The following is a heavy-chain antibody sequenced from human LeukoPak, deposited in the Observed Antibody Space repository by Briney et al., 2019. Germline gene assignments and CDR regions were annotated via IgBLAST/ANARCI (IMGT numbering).Heavy chain of an antibody. CDR3: ARARRWNAAVEGWWFDP. Sequence: TSETLSLTCTVSGGSISNYYWSWIRQSPVKGLEWIGFIYYSGSTNYNPSLKSRVTISVDTSKNQFSLKLSSVTAADTAVYYCARARRWNAAVEGWWFDPWGQGTLVTVSS. CDR1: GGSISNYY. CDR2: IYYSGST. J-gene: IGHJ5*02. D-gene: IGHD1-1*01. V-gene: IGHV4-59*01.